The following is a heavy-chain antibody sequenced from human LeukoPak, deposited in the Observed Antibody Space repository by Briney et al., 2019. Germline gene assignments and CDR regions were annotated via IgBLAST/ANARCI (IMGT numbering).Heavy chain of an antibody. CDR1: EFTFSSYW. CDR3: ARDRYYYRYMDV. D-gene: IGHD3-16*01. Sequence: PGGSLRLSCAASEFTFSSYWMSWVRQPPGKGLEWIGEIYHSGSTNYNPSLKSRVTISVDKSKNQFSLKLSSVTAADTAVYYCARDRYYYRYMDVWGKGTTVTVSS. J-gene: IGHJ6*03. CDR2: IYHSGST. V-gene: IGHV4-4*02.